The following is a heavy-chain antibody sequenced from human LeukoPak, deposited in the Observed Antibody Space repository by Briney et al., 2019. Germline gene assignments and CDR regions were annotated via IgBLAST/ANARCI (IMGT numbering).Heavy chain of an antibody. CDR3: ATLGYCSAGSC. Sequence: SETLSLTCTVSGGSISSYYWSWIRQPPGKGLEWIGNIYDSGSTNYNPSLKSRVTISVDTSKNQFSLKLSSVTAADTAVYYCATLGYCSAGSCWGQGTMVTVSS. V-gene: IGHV4-59*08. CDR1: GGSISSYY. CDR2: IYDSGST. D-gene: IGHD2-15*01. J-gene: IGHJ3*01.